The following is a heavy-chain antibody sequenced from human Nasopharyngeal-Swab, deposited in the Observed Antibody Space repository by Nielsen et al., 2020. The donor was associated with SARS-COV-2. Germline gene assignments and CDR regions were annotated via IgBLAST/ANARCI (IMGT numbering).Heavy chain of an antibody. CDR2: ISSSSSTI. D-gene: IGHD4-11*01. Sequence: GESLKISCAASGFTFSSHAMTWVRQAPGKGLEWVSYISSSSSTIYYADSVKGRFTISRDNAQNSLSLQMNSLRAEDTAVYYCARDHLMTVTIPYYYYGMDVWGQGTMVTVSS. V-gene: IGHV3-48*01. CDR3: ARDHLMTVTIPYYYYGMDV. J-gene: IGHJ6*02. CDR1: GFTFSSHA.